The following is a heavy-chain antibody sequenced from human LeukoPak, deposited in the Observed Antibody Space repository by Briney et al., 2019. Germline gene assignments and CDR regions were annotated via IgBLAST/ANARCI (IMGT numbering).Heavy chain of an antibody. CDR1: GYAFNTYG. Sequence: ASVKVSCKASGYAFNTYGITWVRQAPGQGLEWMGWISGYNGKTKYAQKLQDRVTMTTDTSTTTAYMELRSLRSDDTAVYYCARAGAVVDNWFDPLGPGNPGHRLL. CDR3: ARAGAVVDNWFDP. D-gene: IGHD2-15*01. J-gene: IGHJ5*02. CDR2: ISGYNGKT. V-gene: IGHV1-18*01.